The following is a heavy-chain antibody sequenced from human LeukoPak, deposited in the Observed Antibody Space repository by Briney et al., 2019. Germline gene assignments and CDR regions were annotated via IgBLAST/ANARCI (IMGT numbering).Heavy chain of an antibody. CDR1: GFTFSSYA. CDR3: AKAYGTNGYYQLPIDF. CDR2: ISYDGSNK. D-gene: IGHD2-8*01. V-gene: IGHV3-30*04. Sequence: PGWSLRLSCAASGFTFSSYAMHWVRQAPGKGLEWVAVISYDGSNKYYADSVKGRFTISRDNSWNTLFLQLNNLRADDTALYYCAKAYGTNGYYQLPIDFWGRGTLVTVSS. J-gene: IGHJ4*02.